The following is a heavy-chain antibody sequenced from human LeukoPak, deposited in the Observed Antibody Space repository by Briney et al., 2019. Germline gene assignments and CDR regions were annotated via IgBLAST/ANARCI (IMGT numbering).Heavy chain of an antibody. CDR2: INTNTGNP. V-gene: IGHV7-4-1*02. J-gene: IGHJ4*02. CDR3: ARVRGWELSSAGGFFDY. CDR1: GYTFTSYA. D-gene: IGHD1-26*01. Sequence: GASVKVSCKASGYTFTSYAMNWVRQAPGQGLEWMGWINTNTGNPTYAQGFTGRFVFSLDTSVSTAYLQISSLKAEDTAVYYCARVRGWELSSAGGFFDYWGQGTLVTVSS.